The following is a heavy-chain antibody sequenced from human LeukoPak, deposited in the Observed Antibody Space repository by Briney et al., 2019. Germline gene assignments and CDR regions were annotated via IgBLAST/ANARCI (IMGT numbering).Heavy chain of an antibody. Sequence: SETLSLTCAVYGGSFSGYYWSWIRQPPGKGLEWIGEINHSGSTNYNPSLKSRVTISVDTSKNQFSLKLSSVTAADTAVYYCARLYYDYVWGSYPPRGRYFDYWGQGNLVTVSS. CDR3: ARLYYDYVWGSYPPRGRYFDY. V-gene: IGHV4-34*01. J-gene: IGHJ4*02. CDR2: INHSGST. CDR1: GGSFSGYY. D-gene: IGHD3-16*02.